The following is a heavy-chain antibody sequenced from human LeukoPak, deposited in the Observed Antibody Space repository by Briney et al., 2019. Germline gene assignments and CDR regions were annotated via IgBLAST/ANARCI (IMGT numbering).Heavy chain of an antibody. J-gene: IGHJ4*02. CDR2: IYYSGST. D-gene: IGHD1-7*01. CDR3: ARAGAGTTIDY. V-gene: IGHV4-59*01. CDR1: GGSISSYY. Sequence: SETLSLTCTVSGGSISSYYWSWIRQPPGKGLEWIGYIYYSGSTNYNPSLKSRVTISVDTSKNQFSLKLSSVTAADTAVYYCARAGAGTTIDYWGQGTLVTVSS.